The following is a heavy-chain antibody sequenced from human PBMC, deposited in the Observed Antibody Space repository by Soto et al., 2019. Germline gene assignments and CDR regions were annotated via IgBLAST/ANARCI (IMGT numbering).Heavy chain of an antibody. V-gene: IGHV4-59*08. Sequence: SETLSLTCTVSGGSVSSDYWTWIRQPPGKGLEWIGYIYYSGSSNYNPSLKSRVTISLDTSKNQFSLRLSSVTAADTAIYYCARTNVWSIDFWGQGTLVTSPQ. D-gene: IGHD2-8*02. J-gene: IGHJ4*02. CDR3: ARTNVWSIDF. CDR2: IYYSGSS. CDR1: GGSVSSDY.